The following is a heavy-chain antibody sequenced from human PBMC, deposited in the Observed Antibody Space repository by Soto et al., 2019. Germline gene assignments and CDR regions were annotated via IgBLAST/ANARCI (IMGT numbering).Heavy chain of an antibody. V-gene: IGHV3-23*01. CDR3: AMIGGWVTLPGS. J-gene: IGHJ5*02. CDR2: IGESGDRS. Sequence: EVQLLESGGGLVQPGGSLRLSCAASEISFSTYTMSWVRQSPGKGLEWVSSIGESGDRSTYADSVKGRFTISRDNSMKRVYLQMNSLRFDDTAVYYCAMIGGWVTLPGSWGQGTLVTVSS. CDR1: EISFSTYT. D-gene: IGHD2-21*02.